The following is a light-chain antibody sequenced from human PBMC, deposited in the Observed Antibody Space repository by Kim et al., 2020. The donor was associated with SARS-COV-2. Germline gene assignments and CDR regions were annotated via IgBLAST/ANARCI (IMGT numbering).Light chain of an antibody. V-gene: IGLV1-40*01. CDR1: SSNIGTGYA. J-gene: IGLJ2*01. CDR3: QSYESSLGMI. Sequence: QSVLTQPPSVSGAPGQSVTISCTGSSSNIGTGYAVHWYQQVPGRGPKLLVYDTHNRPSGVPDRFSASRSGTSASLVIAGLQADDEADYYCQSYESSLGMIFGGGTQLTVL. CDR2: DTH.